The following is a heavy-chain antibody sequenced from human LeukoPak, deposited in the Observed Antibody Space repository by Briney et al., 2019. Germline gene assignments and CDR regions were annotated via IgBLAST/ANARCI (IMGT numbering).Heavy chain of an antibody. J-gene: IGHJ6*03. D-gene: IGHD5-12*01. CDR3: ARTTEGYAGGPGYSYYYYMDV. CDR2: IHYSGST. V-gene: IGHV4-59*01. Sequence: PSETLSLTCTVSGGSISSYYWSWIRQPPGKGLEWIGYIHYSGSTHYNPSLKTRVTISVDTSKNQVSLKLRSVTAEDTAVDYCARTTEGYAGGPGYSYYYYMDVWGKGTTVTIS. CDR1: GGSISSYY.